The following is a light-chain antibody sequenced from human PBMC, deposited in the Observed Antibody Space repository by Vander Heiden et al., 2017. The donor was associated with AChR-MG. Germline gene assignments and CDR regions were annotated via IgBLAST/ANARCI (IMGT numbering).Light chain of an antibody. CDR2: GKN. CDR3: NSRDSSGNHLV. J-gene: IGLJ3*02. V-gene: IGLV3-19*01. CDR1: SLRSYY. Sequence: SSELTQDPAVSVALGQTVRITCQGDSLRSYYASWYQQKPGQAPVRVIYGKNNRPSGIPYRFSGSSSGNTASLTITGAQAEDEADYYCNSRDSSGNHLVFGGGTKLTVL.